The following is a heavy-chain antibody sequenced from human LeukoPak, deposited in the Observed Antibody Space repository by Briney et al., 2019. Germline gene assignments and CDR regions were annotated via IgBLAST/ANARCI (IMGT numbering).Heavy chain of an antibody. CDR3: ARTREQWQVLDY. D-gene: IGHD6-19*01. CDR2: ISHEGSSQ. J-gene: IGHJ4*02. V-gene: IGHV3-30*03. Sequence: GGSLRLSCEASGLPFGSYGMHWVRQAPGKGLEWVAVISHEGSSQYYADSVKGRFTISRDISKNMVYLQMNSLRGEDTAVYYCARTREQWQVLDYWGQGTLVTVSS. CDR1: GLPFGSYG.